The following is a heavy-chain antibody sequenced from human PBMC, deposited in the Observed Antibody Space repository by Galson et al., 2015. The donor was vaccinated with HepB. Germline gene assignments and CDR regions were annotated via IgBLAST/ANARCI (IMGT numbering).Heavy chain of an antibody. Sequence: SLRLSCAASGFTFSISAIQWVRQAPGKGLEWVSGISGSGRATSSTDSVKGRFTISRDNSKNGLYLQMNSLRAEDTAIYYCTKVGGSASFYRGHFDYWGQGTLVTVSS. CDR1: GFTFSISA. J-gene: IGHJ4*02. V-gene: IGHV3-23*01. CDR3: TKVGGSASFYRGHFDY. D-gene: IGHD3-10*01. CDR2: ISGSGRAT.